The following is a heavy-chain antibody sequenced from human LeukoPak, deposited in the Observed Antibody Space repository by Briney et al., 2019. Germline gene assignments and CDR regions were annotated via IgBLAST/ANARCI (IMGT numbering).Heavy chain of an antibody. CDR2: IYYSGST. D-gene: IGHD2-21*01. J-gene: IGHJ3*02. Sequence: SETLSLTCTVSGGSISSYYWSWIRQPPGKGLEWIGYIYYSGSTNYNPSLKSRVTTSVDTSKNQFSLKLSSVTAADTAVYYCARFAHDAFDIWGQGTMVTVSS. V-gene: IGHV4-59*08. CDR1: GGSISSYY. CDR3: ARFAHDAFDI.